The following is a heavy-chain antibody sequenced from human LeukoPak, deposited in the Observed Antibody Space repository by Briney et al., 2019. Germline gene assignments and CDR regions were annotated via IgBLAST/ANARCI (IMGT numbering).Heavy chain of an antibody. V-gene: IGHV3-23*01. CDR1: GFTFSSYA. D-gene: IGHD6-6*01. CDR3: AKEWWSSSSPLHFDY. CDR2: ISASGGDT. Sequence: GGSLRLSCAASGFTFSSYAMSWVRQAPGKGLEWVSAISASGGDTYYADSVKGRFTISRDNSKNTLYLQMNSLRAEDTALYYCAKEWWSSSSPLHFDYWGQGSLVTVSS. J-gene: IGHJ4*02.